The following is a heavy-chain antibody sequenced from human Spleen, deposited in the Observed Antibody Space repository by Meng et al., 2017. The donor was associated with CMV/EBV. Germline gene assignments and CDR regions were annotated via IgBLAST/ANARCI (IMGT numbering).Heavy chain of an antibody. V-gene: IGHV3-21*01. D-gene: IGHD3-3*01. J-gene: IGHJ4*02. Sequence: GGSLRLSCAISGFTFSRYRMNWVRQAPGKGLEWVSSISSSSRNRYYADSVKGRFTISRDNAKNSMYLQMNSLRVEDTAVYYCARDRVPEPPLEWPQLWGEDFWGQGTLVTVSS. CDR3: ARDRVPEPPLEWPQLWGEDF. CDR1: GFTFSRYR. CDR2: ISSSSRNR.